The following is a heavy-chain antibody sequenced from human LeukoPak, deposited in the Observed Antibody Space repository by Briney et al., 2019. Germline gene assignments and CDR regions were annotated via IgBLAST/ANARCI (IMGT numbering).Heavy chain of an antibody. CDR2: VSSSSSYI. D-gene: IGHD6-19*01. J-gene: IGHJ4*02. CDR1: GFTFSSYS. V-gene: IGHV3-21*01. Sequence: GGSLRLSCAASGFTFSSYSMNWVRQAPGKGLEWVSSVSSSSSYIYYADSVKGRFTISRDNAKNSLYLQMNSLRAEDTAVYYCARDSGIAVAGSLDYWGQGALVTVSS. CDR3: ARDSGIAVAGSLDY.